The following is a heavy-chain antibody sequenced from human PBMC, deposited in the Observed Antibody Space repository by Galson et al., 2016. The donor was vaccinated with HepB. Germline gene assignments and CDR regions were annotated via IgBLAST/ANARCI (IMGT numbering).Heavy chain of an antibody. CDR1: GFPFSIFW. Sequence: SLRLSCASSGFPFSIFWMSWVRQAPGKGLEWVGRIKSKTEGGTTDYAAPVKGRFTISRDDSKNTLYLQMNSLKTEDTAVYYCITARYYDVLTGFKTDVWGQGTTVTVSS. CDR2: IKSKTEGGTT. V-gene: IGHV3-15*01. J-gene: IGHJ6*02. D-gene: IGHD3-9*01. CDR3: ITARYYDVLTGFKTDV.